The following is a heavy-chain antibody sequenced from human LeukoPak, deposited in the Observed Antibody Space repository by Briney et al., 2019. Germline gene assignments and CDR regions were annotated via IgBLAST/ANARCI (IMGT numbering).Heavy chain of an antibody. CDR1: GYNFTSYY. CDR3: ARSYSDDSSGYPYYFDY. Sequence: GASVKVSCKASGYNFTSYYMHWVRQAPGQGLEWMGIINPSGGTTSYAQKFQGRVTVTRDTSTSTVYMELSSLRSEDTAVYYCARSYSDDSSGYPYYFDYWGQGTLVTVSS. J-gene: IGHJ4*02. D-gene: IGHD3-22*01. V-gene: IGHV1-46*01. CDR2: INPSGGTT.